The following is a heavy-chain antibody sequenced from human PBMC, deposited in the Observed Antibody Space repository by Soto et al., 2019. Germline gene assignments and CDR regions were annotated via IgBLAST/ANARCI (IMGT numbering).Heavy chain of an antibody. V-gene: IGHV4-59*06. J-gene: IGHJ4*02. CDR3: ARDTATYYYDSSGYLSYYFDY. Sequence: SETLSLTCTVSGGSISSYYWSWIRQHPGKGLEWIGYIYYSGSTYYSPSLKSRVTISVDTSKNQFSLKLSSVTAADTAVYYCARDTATYYYDSSGYLSYYFDYWGQGTLVTVSS. CDR1: GGSISSYY. CDR2: IYYSGST. D-gene: IGHD3-22*01.